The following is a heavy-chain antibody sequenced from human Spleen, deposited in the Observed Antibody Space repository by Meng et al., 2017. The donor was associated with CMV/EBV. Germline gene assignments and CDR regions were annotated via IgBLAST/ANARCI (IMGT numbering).Heavy chain of an antibody. CDR3: ARVEVTHNWFDP. CDR2: IYYSGST. D-gene: IGHD5-18*01. V-gene: IGHV4-31*03. CDR1: GGSISSGGYY. Sequence: CPVSGGSISSGGYYWSWIRQHPGKGLEWIGYIYYSGSTYYNPSLKSRVTISVDTSKNQFSLKLSSVTAADTAVYYCARVEVTHNWFDPWGQGTLVTVSS. J-gene: IGHJ5*02.